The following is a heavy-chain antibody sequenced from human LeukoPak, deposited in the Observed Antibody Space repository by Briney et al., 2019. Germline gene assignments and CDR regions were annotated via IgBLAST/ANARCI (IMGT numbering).Heavy chain of an antibody. CDR2: IYPRDSDT. CDR3: ARSGAVSCSGGSCYQYYYYYYYMDV. J-gene: IGHJ6*03. V-gene: IGHV5-51*01. CDR1: GYIFTSYW. D-gene: IGHD2-15*01. Sequence: GGSLKISCKGSGYIFTSYWIGWVRQLPGNGLEWMGIIYPRDSDTGYSPSFQGQVTISADKSIRTAYLQWSSLKASDTAMYYCARSGAVSCSGGSCYQYYYYYYYMDVWGKGTTVTVSS.